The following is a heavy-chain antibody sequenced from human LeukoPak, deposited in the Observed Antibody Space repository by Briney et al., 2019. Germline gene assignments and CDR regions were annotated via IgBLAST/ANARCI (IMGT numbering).Heavy chain of an antibody. CDR1: GFTFSSYG. J-gene: IGHJ5*02. V-gene: IGHV3-23*01. CDR2: ISGSGGST. CDR3: AREITMVRGVISRWFDP. D-gene: IGHD3-10*01. Sequence: PGGSLRLSCAASGFTFSSYGMSWVRQAPGKGLEWVSAISGSGGSTYYADSVKGRFTISRDNSKNTLYLQMNSLRAEDTAVYYCAREITMVRGVISRWFDPWGQGTLVTVSS.